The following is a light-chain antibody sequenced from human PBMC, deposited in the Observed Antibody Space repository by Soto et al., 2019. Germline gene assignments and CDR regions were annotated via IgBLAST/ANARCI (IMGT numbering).Light chain of an antibody. J-gene: IGKJ1*01. CDR3: QQYNRYWT. Sequence: DIQMTQSPSTLSASVGDRVTITCRATQSISNSLAWYQQKPGKAPKLLIYKASSLASGVPSRFSGSGSGTEFTLTITNLQPDDFATYYCQQYNRYWTFGQGTKVEIK. CDR1: QSISNS. V-gene: IGKV1-5*03. CDR2: KAS.